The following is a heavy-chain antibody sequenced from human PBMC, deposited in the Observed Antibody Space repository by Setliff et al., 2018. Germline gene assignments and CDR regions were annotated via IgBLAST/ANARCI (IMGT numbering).Heavy chain of an antibody. D-gene: IGHD3-10*01. CDR2: IDHTGST. V-gene: IGHV4-38-2*01. Sequence: PSETLSLTCDVSGFSISRAYYWGWIRQSPGKGLEWVGSIDHTGSTYYGPSLKSRVAMSVDTSKNQFSLTLPSVTAADTAFYYCARHVTVYFGSGSSYHSYYFDYWGQRALVTVSS. CDR3: ARHVTVYFGSGSSYHSYYFDY. J-gene: IGHJ4*02. CDR1: GFSISRAYY.